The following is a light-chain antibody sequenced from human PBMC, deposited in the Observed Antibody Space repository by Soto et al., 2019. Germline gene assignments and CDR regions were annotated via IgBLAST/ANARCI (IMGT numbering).Light chain of an antibody. Sequence: IVMKQSKTPLSVSPGERATLSCRASQSVSSNLAWYQQKPGQAPRLLIYGASTRATGIPARFSGSGSGTEFTLTISSLQPDDFATYYCQQYNSYWTFCQGTKV. CDR2: GAS. CDR3: QQYNSYWT. V-gene: IGKV3-15*01. CDR1: QSVSSN. J-gene: IGKJ1*01.